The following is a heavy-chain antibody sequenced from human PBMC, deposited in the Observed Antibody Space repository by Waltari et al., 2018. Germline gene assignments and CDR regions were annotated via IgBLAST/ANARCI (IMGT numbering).Heavy chain of an antibody. V-gene: IGHV4-4*02. Sequence: QVQLQESGPGLVKPSGTLSLTCAVSGGPISSSNWLSWVRQPPGKGLEWIGEVYHSGRPNSDPALKSGVTLSVNKSKNQFSLKLSSATAADTAVYYCARRPIAARRAIDYWGQGTLVTVSS. D-gene: IGHD6-6*01. CDR3: ARRPIAARRAIDY. CDR1: GGPISSSNW. CDR2: VYHSGRP. J-gene: IGHJ4*02.